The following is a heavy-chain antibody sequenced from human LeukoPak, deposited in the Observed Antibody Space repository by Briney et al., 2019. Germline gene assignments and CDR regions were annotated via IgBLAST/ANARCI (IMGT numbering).Heavy chain of an antibody. V-gene: IGHV3-23*01. Sequence: PGGSLRLSCVASGFILRDYAMSWVRQAPAGGVEWVSSLRGDGETFYTDSVKGRFTLSRDHSRNTVYLQLSNLRVEGTAVYYCAKASWVSSADAVLWGQGTLVTVS. J-gene: IGHJ4*02. CDR1: GFILRDYA. D-gene: IGHD3-16*01. CDR3: AKASWVSSADAVL. CDR2: LRGDGET.